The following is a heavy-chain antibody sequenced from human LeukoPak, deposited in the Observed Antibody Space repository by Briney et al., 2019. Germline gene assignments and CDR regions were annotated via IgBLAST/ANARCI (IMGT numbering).Heavy chain of an antibody. D-gene: IGHD6-6*01. CDR2: ITSSSSYI. J-gene: IGHJ5*02. Sequence: PGGSLRLSCIASGFTFSTYSMNWVRQAPGKGLEWVSSITSSSSYIFYVDSVKGRFTISRDNAKNSLHLQMDSLRAEDSAVYYCARSATSSSSRINWFDAWGQGTLVTVSS. V-gene: IGHV3-21*01. CDR1: GFTFSTYS. CDR3: ARSATSSSSRINWFDA.